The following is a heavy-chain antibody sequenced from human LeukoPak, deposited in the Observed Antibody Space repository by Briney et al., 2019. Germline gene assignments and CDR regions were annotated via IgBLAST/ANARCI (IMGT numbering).Heavy chain of an antibody. CDR2: IFHTGTT. J-gene: IGHJ4*02. D-gene: IGHD1-1*01. V-gene: IGHV4-31*11. CDR1: GDSLSSGGHY. CDR3: ARSPGIWNEYGRLEY. Sequence: PSETLSLTCAVSGDSLSSGGHYWNWIRQRPGNGLEWIGYIFHTGTTYYNPSLKSRVTISVDTSKSHFSLKLSSVTAADTAVYYCARSPGIWNEYGRLEYWGQGALVTVSS.